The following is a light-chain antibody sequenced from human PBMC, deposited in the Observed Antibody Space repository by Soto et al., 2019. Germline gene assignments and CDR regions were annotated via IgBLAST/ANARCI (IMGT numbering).Light chain of an antibody. CDR2: GAS. CDR3: RQYGSSPQT. V-gene: IGKV3-20*01. J-gene: IGKJ3*01. Sequence: EIVLTQSPGTLSLSPGERVTLSCRASQSVSGNSLAWYQQKPGQAPRLLIYGASNRATDIPDRFSGSGSATDFALAISRLEPEDFAVYYCRQYGSSPQTFGPATKVDL. CDR1: QSVSGNS.